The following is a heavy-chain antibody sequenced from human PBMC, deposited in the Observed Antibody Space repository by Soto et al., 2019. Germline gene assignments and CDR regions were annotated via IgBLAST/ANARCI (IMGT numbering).Heavy chain of an antibody. CDR3: ARRITVSGSYCFDY. CDR1: GYTFNNYW. CDR2: IYPGDSDT. D-gene: IGHD6-19*01. Sequence: ESRKISCKGSGYTFNNYWIGWVRQMPGKGLEWMGIIYPGDSDTRYSPSFQGQVTISVDKSISTAYLQWSSLKASDTAMYYCARRITVSGSYCFDYWGQGTLVTVSS. V-gene: IGHV5-51*01. J-gene: IGHJ4*02.